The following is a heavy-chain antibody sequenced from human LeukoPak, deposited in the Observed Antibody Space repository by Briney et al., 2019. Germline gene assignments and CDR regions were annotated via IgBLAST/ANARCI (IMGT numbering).Heavy chain of an antibody. CDR3: AKSGGSRPLYFDS. D-gene: IGHD2-15*01. J-gene: IGHJ4*02. CDR2: IYPGDSDT. V-gene: IGHV5-51*01. CDR1: GYMFPNHW. Sequence: GESLKISCKGSGYMFPNHWIGWVRQMPGRGLELMGIIYPGDSDTRYNPSIHGQVTISADKSMTTAYIEWHSLEASDTAMYFCAKSGGSRPLYFDSWGQGTLVAVSS.